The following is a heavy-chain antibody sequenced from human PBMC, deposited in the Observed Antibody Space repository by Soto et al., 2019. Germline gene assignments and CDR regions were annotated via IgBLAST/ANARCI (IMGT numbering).Heavy chain of an antibody. CDR2: ISAHTGNT. V-gene: IGHV1-18*01. CDR3: ATRDPGHY. J-gene: IGHJ4*02. Sequence: ASVKVSCKTSGYTFTNYGISWVRQAPGQGLEWMGWISAHTGNTNYAQKFQGRVTMTTDTSTSTVYMELSSLRSEDTAVYYCATRDPGHYWGQGTLVTVPS. CDR1: GYTFTNYG.